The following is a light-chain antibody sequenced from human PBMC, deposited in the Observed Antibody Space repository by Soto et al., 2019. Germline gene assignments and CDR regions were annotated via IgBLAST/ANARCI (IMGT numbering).Light chain of an antibody. Sequence: EIVLTQSPGTLSSSPGERATLSCRASQSVSSSYLAWYQQKPGQAPMLLIYGASSRATGIPDRFSGSGSGTDFTLIISGREPEDFAVYYCQQYGSSLPLTFGGGTKVEIK. V-gene: IGKV3-20*01. CDR3: QQYGSSLPLT. CDR2: GAS. CDR1: QSVSSSY. J-gene: IGKJ4*01.